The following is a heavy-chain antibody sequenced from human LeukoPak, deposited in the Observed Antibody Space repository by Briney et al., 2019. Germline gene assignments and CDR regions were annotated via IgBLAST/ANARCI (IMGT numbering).Heavy chain of an antibody. CDR3: ARDAEPPGWFGELLNDY. D-gene: IGHD3-10*01. V-gene: IGHV4-39*07. Sequence: PSETLSLTCTVSGGSISSSSYYWGWIRQPPGKGLEWIGFIYYSGSTNYNPSLKSRVTISVDTSKNQFSLKLSSVTAADTAVYYCARDAEPPGWFGELLNDYWGQGTLVTVSS. CDR1: GGSISSSSYY. J-gene: IGHJ4*02. CDR2: IYYSGST.